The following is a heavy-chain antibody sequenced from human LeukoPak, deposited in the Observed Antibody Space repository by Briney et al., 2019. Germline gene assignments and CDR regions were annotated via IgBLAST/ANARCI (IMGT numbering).Heavy chain of an antibody. CDR1: GGSISGCY. CDR2: IYYTGST. J-gene: IGHJ4*02. CDR3: ARDRSLDY. V-gene: IGHV4-59*01. Sequence: SETLSLTCTVSGGSISGCYWTWIRQPPGKGLEWIGYIYYTGSTNYNPSLKSRVTISVDTSKNQFSLKLSSVTAADTAVYYCARDRSLDYWGQGTLVTVSS.